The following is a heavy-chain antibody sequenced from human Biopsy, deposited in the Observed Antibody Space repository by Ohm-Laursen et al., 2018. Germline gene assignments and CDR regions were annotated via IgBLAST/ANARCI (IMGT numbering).Heavy chain of an antibody. CDR3: AREKYDGSDHYSSPFDT. CDR2: SHYSGST. V-gene: IGHV4-59*12. D-gene: IGHD3-22*01. CDR1: GGSIGSDY. Sequence: PSVTLSLTCTVSGGSIGSDYWAWIPQSPGKGLEWIAYSHYSGSTNYNPSLRHRVTISVDTSKNQFSLTVTSVTAADTAVYYCAREKYDGSDHYSSPFDTWGQEALVTVSS. J-gene: IGHJ4*02.